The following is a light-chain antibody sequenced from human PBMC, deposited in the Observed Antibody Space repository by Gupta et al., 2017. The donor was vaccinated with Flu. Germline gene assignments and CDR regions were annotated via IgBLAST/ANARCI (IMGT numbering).Light chain of an antibody. CDR1: SSDVGGFNH. CDR2: EVS. J-gene: IGLJ3*02. CDR3: SSYRNSSTPGCV. V-gene: IGLV2-14*01. Sequence: QSALSQPASVSGSPGQSITISCTGTSSDVGGFNHVSWYKQHPGKAPQLLIYEVSYRPSGVSNRFSFSNSGNTASLTISGLLAEDDGDDDCSSYRNSSTPGCVCGGGTKLTV.